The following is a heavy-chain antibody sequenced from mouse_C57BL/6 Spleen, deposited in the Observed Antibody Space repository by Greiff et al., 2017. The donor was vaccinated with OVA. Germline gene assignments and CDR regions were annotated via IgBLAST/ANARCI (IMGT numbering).Heavy chain of an antibody. CDR2: ISDGGSYT. V-gene: IGHV5-4*01. D-gene: IGHD2-3*01. CDR1: GFTFSSYA. J-gene: IGHJ4*01. CDR3: GRDGYCEGDY. Sequence: EVKLVESGGGLVKPGGSLKLSCAASGFTFSSYAMSWVRQTPEKRLEWVATISDGGSYTYYPDTVKGRFTISRDNAKNNLYLQMSHLKSEDTAMYYCGRDGYCEGDYWGQGTSVTVSS.